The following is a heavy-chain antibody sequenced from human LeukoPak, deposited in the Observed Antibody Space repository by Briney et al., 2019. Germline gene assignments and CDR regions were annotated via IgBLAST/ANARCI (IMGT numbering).Heavy chain of an antibody. Sequence: TSETLSLTCAVYGGSFSGYYWSWIRQPPGKGLEWIGEINHSGSTNYNPSLKSRVTISVDTSKNQFSLKLSSVTAADTAVYYCARALVGKQIHFQHWGQGTLVTVSS. J-gene: IGHJ1*01. V-gene: IGHV4-34*01. CDR2: INHSGST. CDR3: ARALVGKQIHFQH. CDR1: GGSFSGYY. D-gene: IGHD6-6*01.